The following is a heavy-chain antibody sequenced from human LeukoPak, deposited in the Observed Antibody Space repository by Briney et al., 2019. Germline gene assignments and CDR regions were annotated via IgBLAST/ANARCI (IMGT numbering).Heavy chain of an antibody. J-gene: IGHJ3*02. CDR1: GGTFSSYA. CDR2: IIPIFGTA. CDR3: ASEWLRSHPHHDAFDI. Sequence: GASVKVSCKACGGTFSSYAMSWVRQAPGQGLEWMGGIIPIFGTANYAQKFQGRVTITADESTSTAYMELSSLRSEDTAVYYCASEWLRSHPHHDAFDIWGQGTMVTVSS. D-gene: IGHD5-12*01. V-gene: IGHV1-69*13.